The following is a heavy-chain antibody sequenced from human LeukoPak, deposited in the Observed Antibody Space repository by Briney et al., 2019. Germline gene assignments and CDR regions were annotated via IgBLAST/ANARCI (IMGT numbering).Heavy chain of an antibody. J-gene: IGHJ4*02. D-gene: IGHD6-13*01. Sequence: GALRLSCAASGFTFNTYNMNWVRQAPGKGLEWVSSISQSGNYIYYADSVKGRFTISRDNARNSLYLQMNSLRAEDTAVYYCARAPGYSSSWRVDYWGQGTLVTVSS. V-gene: IGHV3-21*01. CDR2: ISQSGNYI. CDR3: ARAPGYSSSWRVDY. CDR1: GFTFNTYN.